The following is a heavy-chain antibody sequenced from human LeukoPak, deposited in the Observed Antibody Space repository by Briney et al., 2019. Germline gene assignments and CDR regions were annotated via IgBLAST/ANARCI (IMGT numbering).Heavy chain of an antibody. D-gene: IGHD1-20*01. CDR3: ASSNWTPGGYGLYYFDY. CDR2: TSWDGGST. CDR1: GFTFDDYT. V-gene: IGHV3-43*01. J-gene: IGHJ4*02. Sequence: GGSLRLSCAASGFTFDDYTMHWVRQAPGKGLEWVSLTSWDGGSTYYADSVKGRFTISRDNSKNSLYLQMNSLRAEDTAVYYCASSNWTPGGYGLYYFDYWGQGTLVTVSS.